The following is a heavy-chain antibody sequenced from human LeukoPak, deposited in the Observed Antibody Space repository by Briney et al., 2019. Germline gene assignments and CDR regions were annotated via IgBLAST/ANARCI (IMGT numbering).Heavy chain of an antibody. CDR3: ARVRDGYNDPYDI. D-gene: IGHD5-24*01. Sequence: ASVKVSCKASGYTFTNYYIHWVRQAPGEGLEWRGLINPSGGKTNYAQNFQGRGTRTRHTSTSTVYMGLSSLRSEDTPVYYCARVRDGYNDPYDIWGQGTMVTVPS. J-gene: IGHJ3*02. CDR2: INPSGGKT. CDR1: GYTFTNYY. V-gene: IGHV1-46*01.